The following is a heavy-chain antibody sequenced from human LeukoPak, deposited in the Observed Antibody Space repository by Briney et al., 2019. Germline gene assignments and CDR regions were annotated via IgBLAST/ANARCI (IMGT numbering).Heavy chain of an antibody. CDR1: GFTVITND. CDR2: LYSDGNT. J-gene: IGHJ4*02. CDR3: ARGVEPLAANTLAY. V-gene: IGHV3-53*01. Sequence: PGGSLRLSCAASGFTVITNDMTWVRQAPGKGLEWVSVLYSDGNTTYADSVQGRFTISGDNSKNTLYLEMNSLSPDDTAVYYCARGVEPLAANTLAYWGQGTLVTFSS. D-gene: IGHD1-14*01.